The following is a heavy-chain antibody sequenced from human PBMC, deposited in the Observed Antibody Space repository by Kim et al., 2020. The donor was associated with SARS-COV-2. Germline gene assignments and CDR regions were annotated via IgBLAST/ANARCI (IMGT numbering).Heavy chain of an antibody. Sequence: PSPTSRVTISVDTSKNQFSLKLSSVTPADTAVYYCVRSGSYYNFPLYYFDYWGQGTLVTVSS. D-gene: IGHD3-10*01. J-gene: IGHJ4*02. V-gene: IGHV4-59*01. CDR3: VRSGSYYNFPLYYFDY.